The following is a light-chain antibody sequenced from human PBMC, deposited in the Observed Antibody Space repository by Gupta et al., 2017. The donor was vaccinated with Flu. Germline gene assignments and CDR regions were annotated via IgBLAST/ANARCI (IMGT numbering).Light chain of an antibody. CDR3: RT. Sequence: EIVMTPSPATLSVSPGERATRSCRASQSVASNLAWYQQRPGQAPRLLIYGASTRATGIPARFSVSGSGTEFTLTISSPNVRGQYHNWPRTFGQGTKVEIK. J-gene: IGKJ1*01. CDR2: GAS. V-gene: IGKV3-15*01. CDR1: QSVASN.